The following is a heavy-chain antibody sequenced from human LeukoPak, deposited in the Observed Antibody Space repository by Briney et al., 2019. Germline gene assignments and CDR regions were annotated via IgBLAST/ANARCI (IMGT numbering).Heavy chain of an antibody. CDR1: GGSFSGYY. CDR3: ARYLRRPYYFDY. V-gene: IGHV4-34*01. CDR2: INHSGST. Sequence: SETLSLTCAVYGGSFSGYYWSWIRQPPGKGLEWIREINHSGSTNYNPSLKSRVTISVDTSKNQFSLKLSSVTAADTAVYYCARYLRRPYYFDYWGQGTLVTVSS. J-gene: IGHJ4*02.